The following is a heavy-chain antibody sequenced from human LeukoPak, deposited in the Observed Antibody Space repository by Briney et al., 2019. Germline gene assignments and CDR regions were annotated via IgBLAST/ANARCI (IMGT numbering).Heavy chain of an antibody. D-gene: IGHD2-15*01. CDR3: ARGVYCSACNRYLPRHS. CDR1: GGSFSGYY. J-gene: IGHJ1*01. Sequence: PSETLSLTCAVYGGSFSGYYWSWIRQPPGKGLEWSGEINHSGSTNYSPSLQSRVTISVDTSKNQFSLQLSSVTAAHTAVYYCARGVYCSACNRYLPRHSWRQGTLVTVSS. V-gene: IGHV4-34*01. CDR2: INHSGST.